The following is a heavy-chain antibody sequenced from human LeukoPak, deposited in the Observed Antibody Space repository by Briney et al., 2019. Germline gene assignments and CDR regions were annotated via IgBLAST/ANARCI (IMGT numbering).Heavy chain of an antibody. CDR3: ARDYEWWFDY. Sequence: GGSLRLSCAASGFTFSSYAMSWVRQAPGKGLELVSGISGSGDSTYYADSVKGRFTISRDNAKNTLYLQMNSLRAEDTAVYYCARDYEWWFDYWGQGTLVTVSS. J-gene: IGHJ4*02. V-gene: IGHV3-23*01. CDR2: ISGSGDST. CDR1: GFTFSSYA. D-gene: IGHD2-8*01.